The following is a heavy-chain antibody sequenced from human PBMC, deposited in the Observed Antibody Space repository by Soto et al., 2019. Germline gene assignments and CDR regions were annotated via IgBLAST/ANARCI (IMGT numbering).Heavy chain of an antibody. Sequence: QLQLQESGPGLVKPSETLSLTCSVSGGSISSSSYFWGWIRQPPGKGLEWLGTIYYSGSTYYNPSLQSRVTISVDTSKNQFSLKLSSVTAADRAVYYCARPTRWAETGAFDSWGQGTLVTVSS. CDR2: IYYSGST. J-gene: IGHJ4*02. V-gene: IGHV4-39*01. CDR1: GGSISSSSYF. CDR3: ARPTRWAETGAFDS. D-gene: IGHD7-27*01.